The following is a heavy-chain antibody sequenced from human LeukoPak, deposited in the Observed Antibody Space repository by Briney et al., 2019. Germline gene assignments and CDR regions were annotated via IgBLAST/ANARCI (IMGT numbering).Heavy chain of an antibody. CDR3: ARRIVGATKAFDI. V-gene: IGHV4-59*01. D-gene: IGHD1-26*01. CDR2: IYYSGST. Sequence: SETLSLTCTVSGGSISSYYWSWIRQPPGKGLEWIGYIYYSGSTNYNPSPKSRVTISVDTSKNQFSLKLSSVTAADTAVYYCARRIVGATKAFDIWGQGTMVTVSS. CDR1: GGSISSYY. J-gene: IGHJ3*02.